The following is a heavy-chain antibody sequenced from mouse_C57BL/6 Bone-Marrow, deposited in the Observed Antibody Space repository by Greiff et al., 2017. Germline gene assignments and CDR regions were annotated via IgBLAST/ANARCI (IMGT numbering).Heavy chain of an antibody. Sequence: EVQLQQSGPELVKPGDSVKISCKASGYSFTGYFMNWVMQSHGKSLEWIGRINPYNGDTFYNQKFKGKATLTVDKSSSTAHMELRSLTSEDSAVYYCAREEGPLLLRSFFDYWGQGTTLTVSS. CDR3: AREEGPLLLRSFFDY. D-gene: IGHD1-1*01. J-gene: IGHJ2*01. V-gene: IGHV1-20*01. CDR2: INPYNGDT. CDR1: GYSFTGYF.